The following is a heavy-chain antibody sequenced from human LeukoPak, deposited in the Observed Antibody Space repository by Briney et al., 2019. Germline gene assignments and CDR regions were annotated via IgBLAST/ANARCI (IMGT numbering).Heavy chain of an antibody. CDR1: GYTFTRYY. Sequence: GASVKVSCKASGYTFTRYYMHWVRQAPGQGLEWMGIINPSGGSTSYAQKFEGRVTMTRDTSTSTVYMELSSLRSEDTAVYYCARDRYSSSYENYYFEYRGQGTLVTVSS. CDR3: ARDRYSSSYENYYFEY. D-gene: IGHD6-6*01. J-gene: IGHJ4*02. CDR2: INPSGGST. V-gene: IGHV1-46*01.